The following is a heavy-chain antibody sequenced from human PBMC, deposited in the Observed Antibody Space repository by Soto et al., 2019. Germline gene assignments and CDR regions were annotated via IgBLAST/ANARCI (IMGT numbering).Heavy chain of an antibody. J-gene: IGHJ4*02. Sequence: GGSLRLSCAASGFTFSSYWMSWVRQAPGKGLEWVANIKQDGSEKYYVDSVKGRFTISRDNAKNSLYLQMNSLRAEDTAVYYCARNYYDSSGYYFDYWGQGTLVTVSS. CDR3: ARNYYDSSGYYFDY. CDR2: IKQDGSEK. CDR1: GFTFSSYW. D-gene: IGHD3-22*01. V-gene: IGHV3-7*01.